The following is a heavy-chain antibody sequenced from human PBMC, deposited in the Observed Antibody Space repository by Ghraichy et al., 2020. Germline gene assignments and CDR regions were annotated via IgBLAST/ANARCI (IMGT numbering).Heavy chain of an antibody. CDR2: IYYSGST. CDR1: GDSVSSGSYY. Sequence: SETLSLTCTVSGDSVSSGSYYWSWIRQPPGKGLEWIGYIYYSGSTNYNPSLKSRVTISVDTSKNQFSLKLSSVTAADTAVYYCARDRRYDILTGYLGDYYFDCWGQGTLVTVSS. J-gene: IGHJ4*02. D-gene: IGHD3-9*01. CDR3: ARDRRYDILTGYLGDYYFDC. V-gene: IGHV4-61*01.